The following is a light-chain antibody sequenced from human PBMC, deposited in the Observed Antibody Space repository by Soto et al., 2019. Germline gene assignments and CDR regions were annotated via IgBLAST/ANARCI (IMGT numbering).Light chain of an antibody. CDR2: HAS. CDR3: QQYYGLPPLT. CDR1: QNITNN. J-gene: IGKJ5*01. V-gene: IGKV1-33*01. Sequence: DIQMTQSPSSLSASIGDRVTITFXASQNITNNLSWYQQKPGKAPNLLIYHASKLAKGVTSRFSGSGSGTDFSFIITSLQREDLATYYCQQYYGLPPLTFGQGTRLEIK.